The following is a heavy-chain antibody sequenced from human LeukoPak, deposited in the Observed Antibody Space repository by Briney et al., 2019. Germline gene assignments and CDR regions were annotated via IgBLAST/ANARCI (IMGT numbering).Heavy chain of an antibody. V-gene: IGHV4-38-2*02. CDR2: IYHSGST. J-gene: IGHJ4*02. D-gene: IGHD4-17*01. Sequence: KPSETLSLTCTVSGYSISSGYYWGWIRQPPGKGLEWIGSIYHSGSTYYNPSLKSRDTISVDTSKNQFSLKLSSVTAADTAVYYCARVDPRGDYGVDYWGQGTLVTVSS. CDR1: GYSISSGYY. CDR3: ARVDPRGDYGVDY.